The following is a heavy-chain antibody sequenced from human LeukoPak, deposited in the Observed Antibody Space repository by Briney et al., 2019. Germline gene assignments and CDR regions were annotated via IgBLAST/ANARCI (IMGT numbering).Heavy chain of an antibody. CDR2: ISYDGSNK. CDR1: GFTFSSYG. V-gene: IGHV3-30*18. CDR3: AKSSRTYYDYVWGSYREGEYYFDY. D-gene: IGHD3-16*02. J-gene: IGHJ4*02. Sequence: GGSLRLSCAASGFTFSSYGMHWVRQAPGKGLEWVAVISYDGSNKYYADSVKGRFTISRDNSKNTLYLQMNSLRAEDTAVYYCAKSSRTYYDYVWGSYREGEYYFDYWGQGTLVTVSS.